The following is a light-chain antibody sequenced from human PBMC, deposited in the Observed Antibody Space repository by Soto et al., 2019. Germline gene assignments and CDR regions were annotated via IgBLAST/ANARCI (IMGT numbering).Light chain of an antibody. CDR1: SSDVGSYNL. Sequence: QSARTQPASVSGSPGQSITISCTGTSSDVGSYNLVSWYQQHPGKAPKLMIYEGSKRPSGVSNRVSGSKSGNTASLTISGLQAEDEADYYCCSYAGRGTYVFGTGTKVTVL. CDR2: EGS. V-gene: IGLV2-23*01. CDR3: CSYAGRGTYV. J-gene: IGLJ1*01.